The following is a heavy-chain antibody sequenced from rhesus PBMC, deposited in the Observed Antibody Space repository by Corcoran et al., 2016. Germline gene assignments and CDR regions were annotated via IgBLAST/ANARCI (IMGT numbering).Heavy chain of an antibody. Sequence: QAQLQESGPGLVKPSATLSPPFTVSGGSLRVHSWNWIRHPPGNGLAGSGNNYGGDSNSNYSPSLKSRVTLSVDTSKNQVSLKLSFVTAADTAIYYCARQGYGSGSYGLDSWGQGVVVTVSS. CDR1: GGSLRVHS. D-gene: IGHD6-31*01. V-gene: IGHV4S11*01. CDR2: NYGGDSNS. J-gene: IGHJ6*01. CDR3: ARQGYGSGSYGLDS.